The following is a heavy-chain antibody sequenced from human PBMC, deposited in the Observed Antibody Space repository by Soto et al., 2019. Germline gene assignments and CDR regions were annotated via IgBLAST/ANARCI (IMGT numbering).Heavy chain of an antibody. J-gene: IGHJ4*02. D-gene: IGHD2-21*02. CDR3: ARIGIGGYYYFDF. V-gene: IGHV3-11*05. Sequence: QVHLVESGGVLVKPGGSLRLSCAASGFTFSDYYMTWIRQAPGKGLEWVSHISSSGSYANYADPVKGRFTISRDNAKNSLYLQMHSLRDEDMAVYYCARIGIGGYYYFDFWGQGTLVTVSS. CDR2: ISSSGSYA. CDR1: GFTFSDYY.